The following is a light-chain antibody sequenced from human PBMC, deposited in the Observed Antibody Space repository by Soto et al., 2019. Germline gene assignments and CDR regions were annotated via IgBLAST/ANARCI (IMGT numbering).Light chain of an antibody. J-gene: IGKJ1*01. CDR2: GAS. CDR1: QNVANY. V-gene: IGKV3-15*01. CDR3: QQYNNWPPWT. Sequence: EIRLTQGAAPRSFCACERASLSWSASQNVANYLDWYQQKPGQAPRLLIYGASTRASGIPARFSGSGSGTDFTLTISSLQSEDFAVYYCQQYNNWPPWTFGPGTKVDI.